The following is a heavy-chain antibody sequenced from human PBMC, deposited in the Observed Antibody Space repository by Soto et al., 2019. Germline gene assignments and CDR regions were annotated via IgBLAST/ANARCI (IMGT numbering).Heavy chain of an antibody. Sequence: QVQLVESGGGVVQPGRSLRLSCAASGFTFSKYGMHWVRQAPGKGLEWVATISDDGSKKYHADSVKGRFTIARDNTENMLSLQMNSLRPEDTAVYYCATDWDYRGDLVYWGQGSLVTVAS. CDR1: GFTFSKYG. D-gene: IGHD3-10*01. V-gene: IGHV3-30*03. CDR3: ATDWDYRGDLVY. J-gene: IGHJ4*02. CDR2: ISDDGSKK.